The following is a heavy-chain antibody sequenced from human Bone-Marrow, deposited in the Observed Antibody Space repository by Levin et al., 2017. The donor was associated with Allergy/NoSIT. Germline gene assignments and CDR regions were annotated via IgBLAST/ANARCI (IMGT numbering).Heavy chain of an antibody. D-gene: IGHD4-17*01. CDR3: ARDPAVTRDGYFDL. J-gene: IGHJ2*01. CDR1: GFAFTDYY. Sequence: GESLKISCQASGFAFTDYYMHWVRQAPGQGLEWLGWINPNNGATKYALTFQDRVTMTRDTSIRTAYMEFKRLRSDDTAVFYCARDPAVTRDGYFDLWGRGTLVSVSS. CDR2: INPNNGAT. V-gene: IGHV1-2*02.